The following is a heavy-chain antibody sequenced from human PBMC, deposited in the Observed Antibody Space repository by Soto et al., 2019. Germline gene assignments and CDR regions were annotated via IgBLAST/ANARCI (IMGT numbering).Heavy chain of an antibody. CDR2: IWFDGSIQ. V-gene: IGHV3-33*01. CDR1: GFTFSDYG. J-gene: IGHJ4*02. CDR3: TIDRAHGSGNYNNPSDC. D-gene: IGHD3-10*01. Sequence: QVQLVESGGGVVQPGRSLRLSCAASGFTFSDYGMHWVRQFPGKGLEWVAAIWFDGSIQEYADSVKGRFTVSRDNSKNTLYLQMDSLGADDTAVYYCTIDRAHGSGNYNNPSDCWGQGTLVTVSS.